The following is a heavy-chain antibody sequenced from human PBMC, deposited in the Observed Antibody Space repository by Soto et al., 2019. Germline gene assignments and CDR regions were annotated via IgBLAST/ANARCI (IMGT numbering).Heavy chain of an antibody. J-gene: IGHJ4*02. D-gene: IGHD6-13*01. CDR2: IYYSGST. CDR3: ARLSIAAAVVDY. CDR1: GGSISSGDYY. V-gene: IGHV4-30-4*01. Sequence: SETLSLTCTVSGGSISSGDYYWSWIRQPPGKGLEWIGYIYYSGSTYYNPSLKSRVTISVDTSKNQFSLKLSSVTAADTAVYYCARLSIAAAVVDYWGQGTMVSVSS.